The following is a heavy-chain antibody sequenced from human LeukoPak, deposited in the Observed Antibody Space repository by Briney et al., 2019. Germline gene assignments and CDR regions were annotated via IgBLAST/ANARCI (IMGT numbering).Heavy chain of an antibody. CDR1: RVTFGSYD. CDR2: ISSSGSPT. D-gene: IGHD2-15*01. J-gene: IGHJ4*02. V-gene: IGHV3-48*03. CDR3: SRKVGYCCGGTCYFDY. Sequence: GGSLRLSCATYRVTFGSYDFKGVRQAPGKGLEWVSYISSSGSPTYYADSVKGRFTISRDNAKNSLYLQMNSLRAEDTAVYYCSRKVGYCCGGTCYFDYWGQGTLVTVSS.